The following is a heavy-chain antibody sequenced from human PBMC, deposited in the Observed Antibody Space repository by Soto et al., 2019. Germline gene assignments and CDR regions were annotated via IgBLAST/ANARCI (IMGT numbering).Heavy chain of an antibody. D-gene: IGHD3-3*01. J-gene: IGHJ4*02. Sequence: QLQLEESGSGLVKPSQTLSLTCAVSGGSISGGGYSWSWIRQPPGKGLEWIGYIYHSGSTYYNPSLNSRVTTSIDRSKTQFSLKMSSVTAADTAVYYCARGDFWSGFDYWGQGTLVTVSS. CDR1: GGSISGGGYS. V-gene: IGHV4-30-2*01. CDR3: ARGDFWSGFDY. CDR2: IYHSGST.